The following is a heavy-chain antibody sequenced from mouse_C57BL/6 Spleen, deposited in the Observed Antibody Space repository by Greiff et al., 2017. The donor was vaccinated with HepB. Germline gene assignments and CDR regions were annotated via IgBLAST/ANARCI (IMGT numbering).Heavy chain of an antibody. CDR1: GYTFTSYW. CDR2: IHPSDSDT. J-gene: IGHJ3*01. V-gene: IGHV1-74*01. Sequence: QVQLQQPGAELVKPGASVKVSCKASGYTFTSYWMHWVKQRPGQGLEWIGRIHPSDSDTNYNQKFKGKATLTVDKSSSTAYMQLSSLTSEDSAVYYCAIGNYYGSSDGAYWGQGTLVTVSA. CDR3: AIGNYYGSSDGAY. D-gene: IGHD1-1*01.